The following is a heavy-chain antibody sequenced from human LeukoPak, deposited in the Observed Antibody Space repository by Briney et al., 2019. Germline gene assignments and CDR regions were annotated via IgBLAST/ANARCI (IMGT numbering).Heavy chain of an antibody. V-gene: IGHV3-30*03. J-gene: IGHJ6*02. Sequence: GGSLRLSCAASGFTFSSYGMHWVRQAPGKGLEWVAVISYDGSNKYYADSVKGRFTISRDNSKNTLYLQMNSLRAEDKAVYYCASEMGIAVAGPIYYYGMDVWGQGTTVTVSS. D-gene: IGHD6-19*01. CDR1: GFTFSSYG. CDR2: ISYDGSNK. CDR3: ASEMGIAVAGPIYYYGMDV.